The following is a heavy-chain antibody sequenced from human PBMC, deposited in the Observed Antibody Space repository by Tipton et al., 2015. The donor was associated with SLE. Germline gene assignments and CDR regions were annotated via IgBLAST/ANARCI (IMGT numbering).Heavy chain of an antibody. Sequence: SLRLSCAASGFMINSFTVNWVRQAPGKGLEWVSSMGTNDRSIHYADSVKGRFTISRDNAKNSLYLQMYSLGDDDTALYYCARDARSSNYYDSSGYYHKWFDPWGQGTLVTVSS. J-gene: IGHJ5*02. CDR3: ARDARSSNYYDSSGYYHKWFDP. CDR1: GFMINSFT. CDR2: MGTNDRSI. V-gene: IGHV3-21*01. D-gene: IGHD3-22*01.